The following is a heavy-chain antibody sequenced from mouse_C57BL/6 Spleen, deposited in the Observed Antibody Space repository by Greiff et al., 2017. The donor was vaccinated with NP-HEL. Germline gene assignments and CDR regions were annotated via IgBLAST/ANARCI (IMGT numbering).Heavy chain of an antibody. CDR2: ISDGGSYT. V-gene: IGHV5-4*01. D-gene: IGHD3-1*01. CDR3: AREGSIEGGYYFDY. CDR1: GFTFSSYA. J-gene: IGHJ2*01. Sequence: EVQGVESGGGLVKPGGSLKLSCAASGFTFSSYAMSWVRQTPEKRLEWVATISDGGSYTYYPDNVKGRFTISRDNAKNNLYLQMSHLKSEDTAMYYCAREGSIEGGYYFDYWGQGTTLTVSS.